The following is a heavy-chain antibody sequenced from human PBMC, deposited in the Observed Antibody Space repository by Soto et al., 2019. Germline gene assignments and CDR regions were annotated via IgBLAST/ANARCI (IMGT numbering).Heavy chain of an antibody. CDR1: GCTFRDVW. D-gene: IGHD1-26*01. V-gene: IGHV3-15*01. Sequence: PGGSLRLSCVVSGCTFRDVWMSWVRQAPGKGLEWVGRIKSKVDGGTTDFATPVKGRFTISRDDSKNTLYLQMNRLKIEDTAVYYCNTGPRWEFQNDYSGPGTLVIVSS. CDR2: IKSKVDGGTT. CDR3: NTGPRWEFQNDY. J-gene: IGHJ4*02.